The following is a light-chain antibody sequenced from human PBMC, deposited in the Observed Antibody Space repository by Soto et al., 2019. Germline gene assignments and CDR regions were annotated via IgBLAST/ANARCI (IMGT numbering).Light chain of an antibody. CDR3: CSYTSITTLGGV. V-gene: IGLV2-14*01. CDR1: SSDVGFYKY. CDR2: EVS. Sequence: QSALTQPASVSGSPGQSITISCTGSSSDVGFYKYVSWYQQHPGKAPKLMIYEVSNRPSGVSNRFSGSKSGNTASLTISGLQAEDEADYYCCSYTSITTLGGVFVTGTKLTVL. J-gene: IGLJ1*01.